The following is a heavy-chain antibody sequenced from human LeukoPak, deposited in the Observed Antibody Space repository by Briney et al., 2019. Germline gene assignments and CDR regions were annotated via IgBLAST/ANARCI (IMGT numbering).Heavy chain of an antibody. J-gene: IGHJ5*02. CDR2: IILMFGTA. CDR3: ARGRWVNTVTDWFDP. CDR1: GYTFTSYG. D-gene: IGHD4-17*01. V-gene: IGHV1-69*13. Sequence: SVKVSCKASGYTFTSYGISWVRQAPGQGLEWMGGIILMFGTADYAQKFQGRVTITADESTSTVYMELSSLRSEDTAVYYCARGRWVNTVTDWFDPWGQGSLVTVSS.